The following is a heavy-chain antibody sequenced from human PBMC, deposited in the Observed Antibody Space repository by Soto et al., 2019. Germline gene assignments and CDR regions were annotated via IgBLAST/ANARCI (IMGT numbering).Heavy chain of an antibody. CDR2: IHHNGNT. Sequence: SETLSITFTVCGGSINNDYWSWFRQPPGKGLEWIGYIHHNGNTNYNPSLKSRVTISADTTKNQFSLKLNYVTTADTAVYYCARDSPRTITTHNWFDPWGQGTLVTVSS. J-gene: IGHJ5*02. V-gene: IGHV4-59*01. CDR1: GGSINNDY. CDR3: ARDSPRTITTHNWFDP. D-gene: IGHD3-22*01.